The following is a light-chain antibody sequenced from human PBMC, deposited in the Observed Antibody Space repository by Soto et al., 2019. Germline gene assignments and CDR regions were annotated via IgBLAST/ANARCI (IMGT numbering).Light chain of an antibody. V-gene: IGKV1-39*01. J-gene: IGKJ1*01. CDR3: LQLYNFSWT. CDR1: QSIRSH. Sequence: IHLTHTPTPPSASLWDSVSIPWRASQSIRSHLNWYQQKPGKAPKLLIYAASSLQSGVPSRFSGSGSGTDFTLTISRLQPEDFATYYCLQLYNFSWTFGQGTKVDNK. CDR2: AAS.